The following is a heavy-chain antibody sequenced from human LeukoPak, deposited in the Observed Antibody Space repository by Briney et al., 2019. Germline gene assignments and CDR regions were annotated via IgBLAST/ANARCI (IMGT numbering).Heavy chain of an antibody. CDR1: GFTFSNYW. Sequence: GGSLRLSCAASGFTFSNYWVSWVRQAPGKGLEWVAVISYDGSHKDYTDSVKGQFTTSRDNSKNTLYLQMNSLRAEDTAVYYCAKGAYYAPDYGMDVWGQGTTVTVSS. J-gene: IGHJ6*02. D-gene: IGHD3-3*01. V-gene: IGHV3-30*18. CDR3: AKGAYYAPDYGMDV. CDR2: ISYDGSHK.